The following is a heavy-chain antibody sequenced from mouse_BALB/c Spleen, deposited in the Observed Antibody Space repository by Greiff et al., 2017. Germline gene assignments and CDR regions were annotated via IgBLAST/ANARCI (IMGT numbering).Heavy chain of an antibody. V-gene: IGHV2-6-7*01. Sequence: VQLVESGPGLVAPSQRLSITCTVSGFSLTGYGVNWVRQPPGKGLEWLGMLWGDGSTDYNSALKSRLSISKDNSMSQVFLKMTSLQTDDTARYYCAGEGAYYRSIDDWGQGTTVTVSS. J-gene: IGHJ2*01. CDR2: LWGDGST. CDR3: AGEGAYYRSIDD. CDR1: GFSLTGYG. D-gene: IGHD2-14*01.